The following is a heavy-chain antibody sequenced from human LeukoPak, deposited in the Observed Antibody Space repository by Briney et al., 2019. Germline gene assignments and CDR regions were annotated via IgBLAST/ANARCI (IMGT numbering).Heavy chain of an antibody. CDR3: AREDTDNDLWSASSWFDP. J-gene: IGHJ5*02. V-gene: IGHV4-4*07. CDR1: GSSISNYY. D-gene: IGHD3-3*01. Sequence: PSETLSLTCSVSGSSISNYYWSWIRQPAGKGLEWIGRIYTSGSTNYNPSLKSRVTMSVDTSKNQFSLKLSSVTAADTAVYYCAREDTDNDLWSASSWFDPWGQGTLVTVSS. CDR2: IYTSGST.